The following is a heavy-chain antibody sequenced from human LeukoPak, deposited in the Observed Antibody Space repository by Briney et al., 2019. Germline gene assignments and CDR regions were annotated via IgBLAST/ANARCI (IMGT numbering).Heavy chain of an antibody. J-gene: IGHJ3*02. V-gene: IGHV6-1*01. D-gene: IGHD3-16*01. CDR1: GDSVSSNSDA. Sequence: SQTLSLTCAISGDSVSSNSDAWNWIRQSSSRGLEWLGRTYYRSRWYYDYAVSVKSRITINPDTSKNQFSLQVNSVAPEDTGVYYCVKGAGSFNIWGRGTMVTVSS. CDR2: TYYRSRWYY. CDR3: VKGAGSFNI.